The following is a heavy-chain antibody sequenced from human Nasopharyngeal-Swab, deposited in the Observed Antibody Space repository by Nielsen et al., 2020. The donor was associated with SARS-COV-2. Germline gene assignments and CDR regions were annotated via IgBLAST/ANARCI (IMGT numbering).Heavy chain of an antibody. CDR3: GRISPHDLHIDY. J-gene: IGHJ4*02. D-gene: IGHD2-21*02. V-gene: IGHV2-70*20. CDR2: IDWGDDK. CDR1: GFSLSTSGMC. Sequence: SGPTLVKPTHTLKLTCTFSGFSLSTSGMCVTWVRQPPGKALEWLALIDWGDDKYYSTPLKNRLTISKDTSNNQVVLIMANMDPGDTATYYCGRISPHDLHIDYSGQGTLVTVSS.